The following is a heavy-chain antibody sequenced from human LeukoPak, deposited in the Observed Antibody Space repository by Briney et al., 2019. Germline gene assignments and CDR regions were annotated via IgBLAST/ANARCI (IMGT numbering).Heavy chain of an antibody. D-gene: IGHD4-23*01. J-gene: IGHJ4*02. CDR1: GFSFSSYE. Sequence: TGGSLRPSCAASGFSFSSYEMNWVRQAPGKGLEWVSYISSSGSSRVYADSVKGRFTISRDNARNSLYLQMNSLRAEDTALYYCARGGSYGGYHSYWGQGTLVTVSS. V-gene: IGHV3-48*03. CDR3: ARGGSYGGYHSY. CDR2: ISSSGSSR.